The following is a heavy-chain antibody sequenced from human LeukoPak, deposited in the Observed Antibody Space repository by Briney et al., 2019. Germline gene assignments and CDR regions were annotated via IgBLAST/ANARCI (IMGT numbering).Heavy chain of an antibody. CDR3: ARARKTHYYDSSGYLAY. Sequence: ASVKVSCKASGYTFTSYYMHWVRQAPGQGLEWMGIINPSGGSTSYAQKFQGRVTMTRDTSTSTVYMELSSLRSEDTAVYYCARARKTHYYDSSGYLAYWGQGTPVTVSS. CDR1: GYTFTSYY. V-gene: IGHV1-46*01. J-gene: IGHJ4*02. D-gene: IGHD3-22*01. CDR2: INPSGGST.